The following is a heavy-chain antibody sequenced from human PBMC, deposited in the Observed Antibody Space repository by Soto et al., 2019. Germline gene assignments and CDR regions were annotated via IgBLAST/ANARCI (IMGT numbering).Heavy chain of an antibody. J-gene: IGHJ5*02. D-gene: IGHD2-2*01. CDR2: IYYTGKT. Sequence: PSETLSLTCSVSGDYIHFGGYYWTWIRQRPGKGLEWMGYIYYTGKTYYNPSLESRLTMSVDRSKNQFSPRLTSVTAADTAVYFCGRDLTSNANCIDPWGQGTLVTVSS. CDR3: GRDLTSNANCIDP. CDR1: GDYIHFGGYY. V-gene: IGHV4-30-4*01.